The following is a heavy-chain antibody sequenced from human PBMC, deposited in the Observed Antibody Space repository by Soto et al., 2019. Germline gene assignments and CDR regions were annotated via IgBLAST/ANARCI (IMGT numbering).Heavy chain of an antibody. V-gene: IGHV4-34*01. Sequence: SETLSLTCAVYGGSFSGYYWSWSRQPPGKGLEWIGEINHSGSTNYNPSLKSRVTISLDTSKNQFSLKLSSVTAADTAVYYCARGGITIRYYCAMDVWGQGTTVTVS. J-gene: IGHJ6*02. CDR3: ARGGITIRYYCAMDV. CDR2: INHSGST. D-gene: IGHD1-20*01. CDR1: GGSFSGYY.